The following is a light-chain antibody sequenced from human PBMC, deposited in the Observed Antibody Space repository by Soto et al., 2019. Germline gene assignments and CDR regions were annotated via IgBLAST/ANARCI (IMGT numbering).Light chain of an antibody. CDR3: CSYAGSNNLYV. J-gene: IGLJ1*01. CDR1: SSDVGDYDY. CDR2: DVT. V-gene: IGLV2-11*01. Sequence: QSALTQPRSVSGSPRQSVTISCTGTSSDVGDYDYVSWYQQHPGKAPKLLIYDVTKRPSGVPDRFSGSKSGNTASLTISGLQAEDEADYYCCSYAGSNNLYVFGTGTKVT.